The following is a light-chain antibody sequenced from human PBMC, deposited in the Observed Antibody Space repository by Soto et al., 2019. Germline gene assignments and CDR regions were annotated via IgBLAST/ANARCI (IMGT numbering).Light chain of an antibody. CDR1: QTVGRNY. J-gene: IGKJ4*01. CDR2: HAT. Sequence: EIVLTQSPGTLSLSPGERATLSCRASQTVGRNYLAWYQQKPGQAPRLIIYHATNRATGIPDRFSGSGSGTDFTLTISRLEPEDFAVYYCQQYAASPLTFGGGAKVEI. CDR3: QQYAASPLT. V-gene: IGKV3-20*01.